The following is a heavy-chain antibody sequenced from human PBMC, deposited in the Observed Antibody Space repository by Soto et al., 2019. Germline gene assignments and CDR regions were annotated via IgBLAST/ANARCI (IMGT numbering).Heavy chain of an antibody. V-gene: IGHV1-3*01. J-gene: IGHJ4*02. Sequence: ASVKVSCKASGYTFTSYAMHWVRQAPGQRLEWMGWISAGNGNTKYSQKFQGRVTMTRNTSASTAYMELSSLRSEDTAVYYCARGEIVGATGDYWGQGTLVTVSS. CDR3: ARGEIVGATGDY. CDR1: GYTFTSYA. CDR2: ISAGNGNT. D-gene: IGHD1-26*01.